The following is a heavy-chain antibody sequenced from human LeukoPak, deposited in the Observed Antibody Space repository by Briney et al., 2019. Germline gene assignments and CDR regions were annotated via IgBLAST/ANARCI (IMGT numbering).Heavy chain of an antibody. D-gene: IGHD1-26*01. J-gene: IGHJ4*02. CDR2: IIPILGIA. V-gene: IGHV1-69*04. CDR1: GGTFSSYA. Sequence: GASVKVSCKASGGTFSSYAISWVRQAPGQGLEWMGRIIPILGIANYAQKFQGRVTITADKSTSTAYMELSSLRSEDTAVYYCARVEWERGGGAYYFDYRGQGTLVTVSS. CDR3: ARVEWERGGGAYYFDY.